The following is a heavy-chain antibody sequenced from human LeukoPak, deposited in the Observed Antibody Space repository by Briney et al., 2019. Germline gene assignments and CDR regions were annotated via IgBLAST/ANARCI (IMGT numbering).Heavy chain of an antibody. D-gene: IGHD5-24*01. Sequence: GGSLRLSCAASGFTFSNYGMSWVRQTPGKGLEWVSGISGKDVSTHYAASVKGRFTITRDNSKSTLYLQMNSLRAEDTAVYYGAKDRGGYKPVRLDSWGQGTLVTVSS. CDR2: ISGKDVST. CDR1: GFTFSNYG. CDR3: AKDRGGYKPVRLDS. V-gene: IGHV3-23*01. J-gene: IGHJ4*02.